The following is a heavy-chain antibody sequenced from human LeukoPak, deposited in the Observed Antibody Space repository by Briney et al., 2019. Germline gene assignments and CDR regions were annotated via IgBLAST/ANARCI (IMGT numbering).Heavy chain of an antibody. D-gene: IGHD6-19*01. V-gene: IGHV1-18*01. CDR1: GYTLTSYG. CDR2: ISAYNGNT. J-gene: IGHJ4*02. Sequence: GASVKVSCKASGYTLTSYGISWVRQAPGQGLEWMGWISAYNGNTNYAQKLQGRVTMTTDTSTSTAYVELRSLRSDDTAVYYCARDQGSGWSYFDYWGQGTLVTVSS. CDR3: ARDQGSGWSYFDY.